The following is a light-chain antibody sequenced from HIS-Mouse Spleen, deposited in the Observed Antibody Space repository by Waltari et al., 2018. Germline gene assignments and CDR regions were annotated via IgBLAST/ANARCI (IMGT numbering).Light chain of an antibody. CDR2: DVS. Sequence: QSALTQPRSVSGSPGQSVTISCPGTSSDVGGYNSVSWYQQHPGKAPKLMIYDVSKRPSGVPDRFSGSKSGNTASLTISGLQAEDEADYYCCSYAGSYVVFGGGTKLTVL. CDR1: SSDVGGYNS. J-gene: IGLJ2*01. CDR3: CSYAGSYVV. V-gene: IGLV2-11*01.